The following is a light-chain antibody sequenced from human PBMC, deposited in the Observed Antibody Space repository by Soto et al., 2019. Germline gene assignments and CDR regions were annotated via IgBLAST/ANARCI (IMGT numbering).Light chain of an antibody. CDR2: GAS. CDR3: QQYGSSPWT. Sequence: EVVMRQSPATLSVSPGEGATLSCRASQGIGDTLAWYQHKPGQPPRLLFYGASTRATGIPDRFSGSGSGTDFTLIISRLEPEDFAVYYCQQYGSSPWTFGQGTKVDIK. J-gene: IGKJ1*01. V-gene: IGKV3-20*01. CDR1: QGIGDT.